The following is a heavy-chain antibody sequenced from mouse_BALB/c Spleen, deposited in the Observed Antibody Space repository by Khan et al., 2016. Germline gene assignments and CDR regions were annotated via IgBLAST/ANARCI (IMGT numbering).Heavy chain of an antibody. Sequence: VQLLESGGGLVQPGGSLKLSCAASGFEFSRYWMSWVRQGQGKGLEWIGEIDPDNSTINYTPYLKDKFIISRDNAKNTLYLQMSKGRSEDTALYYCARLHYYGRFAYWGQGTLVTVSA. CDR1: GFEFSRYW. D-gene: IGHD1-2*01. CDR2: IDPDNSTI. CDR3: ARLHYYGRFAY. V-gene: IGHV4-1*02. J-gene: IGHJ3*01.